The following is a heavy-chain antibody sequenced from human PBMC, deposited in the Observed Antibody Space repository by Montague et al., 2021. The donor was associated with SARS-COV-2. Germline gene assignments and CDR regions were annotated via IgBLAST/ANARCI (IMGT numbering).Heavy chain of an antibody. CDR1: GFSLSTSGVG. J-gene: IGHJ4*02. V-gene: IGHV2-5*01. D-gene: IGHD6-19*01. Sequence: PALVKPTQTLTLTCSFPGFSLSTSGVGVGWIRQPPGKAPECLAVIYWNDDKRYRPSLKSRITVTKDSSKNQVVLTMTNMDPVDTAMYYCAHKRSGWLIEFGFWGQGALVIVSS. CDR2: IYWNDDK. CDR3: AHKRSGWLIEFGF.